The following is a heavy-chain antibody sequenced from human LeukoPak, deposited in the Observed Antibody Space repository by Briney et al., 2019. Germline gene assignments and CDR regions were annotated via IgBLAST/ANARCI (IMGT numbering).Heavy chain of an antibody. CDR1: GYTFTSDY. CDR3: ANLHRGYSNYGRWAFDI. Sequence: ASVKVSCKXSGYTFTSDYMHWVRQAPGQGLEWMGIINPSGGSTSYAQKFQGRVTMTRDTSTSTVYMELSSLRSEDTAVYYCANLHRGYSNYGRWAFDIWGQGTMVTVSS. D-gene: IGHD4-11*01. V-gene: IGHV1-46*03. J-gene: IGHJ3*02. CDR2: INPSGGST.